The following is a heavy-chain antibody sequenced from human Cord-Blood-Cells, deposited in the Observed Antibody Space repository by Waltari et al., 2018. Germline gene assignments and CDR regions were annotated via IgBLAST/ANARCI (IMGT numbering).Heavy chain of an antibody. V-gene: IGHV1-3*01. J-gene: IGHJ6*02. Sequence: QVQLVQSGAEVKKPGASVKVSCKASGYTFTSYAMHWVRQAPGQRLEWMGWINAGNGNTKYSQKFQGRGTITRDTSASTAYMELSSLRSEDTAVYYCARAEITMIVVDYYYGMDVWGQGTTVTVSS. CDR1: GYTFTSYA. CDR2: INAGNGNT. CDR3: ARAEITMIVVDYYYGMDV. D-gene: IGHD3-22*01.